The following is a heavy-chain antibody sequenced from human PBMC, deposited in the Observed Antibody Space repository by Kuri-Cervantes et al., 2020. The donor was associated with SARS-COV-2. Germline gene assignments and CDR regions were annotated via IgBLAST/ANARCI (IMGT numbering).Heavy chain of an antibody. CDR1: GFTFDDYA. CDR3: AKDISYSSGWGGLDY. J-gene: IGHJ4*02. CDR2: ISWNSGSI. D-gene: IGHD6-19*01. V-gene: IGHV3-9*01. Sequence: GGSLRLSCAASGFTFDDYAMHWVRQAPGKDLEWVSGISWNSGSIGYADSVKGRFTISRDNAKNSPYLQMNSLRAEDTALYYCAKDISYSSGWGGLDYWGQGTLVTVSS.